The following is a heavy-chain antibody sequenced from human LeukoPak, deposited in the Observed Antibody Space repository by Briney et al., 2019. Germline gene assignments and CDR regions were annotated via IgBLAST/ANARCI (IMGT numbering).Heavy chain of an antibody. CDR1: GFTFSSYS. V-gene: IGHV3-48*01. Sequence: PGGSLRLSCAASGFTFSSYSMNWVRQAPEKGLEWVSYISSSSSTIYYADSVKGRFTISRDNAKNSLYLQMNSLRAEDTAVYYCASNQGSGSGYDAFDIWGQGTMVTVSS. J-gene: IGHJ3*02. D-gene: IGHD5-12*01. CDR3: ASNQGSGSGYDAFDI. CDR2: ISSSSSTI.